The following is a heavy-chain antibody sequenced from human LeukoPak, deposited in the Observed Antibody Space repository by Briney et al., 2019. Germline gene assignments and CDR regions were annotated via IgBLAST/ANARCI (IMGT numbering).Heavy chain of an antibody. CDR3: ARMYYDILTAYRPDWYFDL. Sequence: SETLSLTCTVSGGSISSYYWSWIRRPPGKGLEWIGYIYYSGSTNYNPSLKSRVTISVDTSKNQFSLKLSSVTAADTAIYYCARMYYDILTAYRPDWYFDLWGRGTLVTVSS. CDR2: IYYSGST. CDR1: GGSISSYY. D-gene: IGHD3-9*01. V-gene: IGHV4-59*12. J-gene: IGHJ2*01.